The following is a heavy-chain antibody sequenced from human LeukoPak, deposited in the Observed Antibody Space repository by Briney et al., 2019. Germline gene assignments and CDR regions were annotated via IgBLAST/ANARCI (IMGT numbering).Heavy chain of an antibody. CDR2: MNHSGST. J-gene: IGHJ4*02. Sequence: SETLSLTCAVYGGSFSGYYWSWIRQPPGKGRGWLGEMNHSGSTNYSPSLKSRVTISVDTSKNQFSLKLSSVTAADTAVYYCAGSSSSPSHYFDYWGQGTLVTVSS. CDR3: AGSSSSPSHYFDY. D-gene: IGHD6-6*01. CDR1: GGSFSGYY. V-gene: IGHV4-34*01.